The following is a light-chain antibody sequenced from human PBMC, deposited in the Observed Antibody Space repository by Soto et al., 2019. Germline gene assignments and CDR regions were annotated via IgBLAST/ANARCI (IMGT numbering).Light chain of an antibody. CDR1: SSGVGPYNY. CDR2: EVS. J-gene: IGLJ2*01. Sequence: QSAVTQPASVSGSPGQSITVSCTGTSSGVGPYNYVSWYQQHPGKAPKVMIYEVSNRPSGVSNRFSGSKSGNTASLTISGLQTEDEADYYCSSYTTISTVVFGGGTKLTVL. V-gene: IGLV2-14*01. CDR3: SSYTTISTVV.